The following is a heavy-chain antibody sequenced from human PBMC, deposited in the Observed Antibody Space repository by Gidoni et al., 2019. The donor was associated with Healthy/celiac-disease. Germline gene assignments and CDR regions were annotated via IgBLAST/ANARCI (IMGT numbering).Heavy chain of an antibody. CDR1: GFTFSSYS. CDR3: ARDSSSWYSYGMDV. J-gene: IGHJ6*02. V-gene: IGHV3-21*01. D-gene: IGHD6-13*01. Sequence: EVQLVESGGGLVKPGGSLRLSCAASGFTFSSYSMNWVRQAPGKGLEWVSSISSSSSYIYYADSVKGRFTISRDNAKNSLYLQMNSLRAEDTAVYYCARDSSSWYSYGMDVWGQGTTVTVSS. CDR2: ISSSSSYI.